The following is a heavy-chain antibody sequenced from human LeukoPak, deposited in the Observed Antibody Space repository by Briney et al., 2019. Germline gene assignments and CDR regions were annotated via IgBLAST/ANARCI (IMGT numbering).Heavy chain of an antibody. J-gene: IGHJ3*02. Sequence: ASVKVSCKASGYTFSSYAMNRVRQAPGQGLEWMGWINPNTGNPAYAQGFIGRFVFSLDTSVNTAYLRISSLKAEDSAVYYCAGRGGPGSFDAFDIWGQGTMVTVSS. CDR1: GYTFSSYA. CDR3: AGRGGPGSFDAFDI. V-gene: IGHV7-4-1*02. D-gene: IGHD3-10*01. CDR2: INPNTGNP.